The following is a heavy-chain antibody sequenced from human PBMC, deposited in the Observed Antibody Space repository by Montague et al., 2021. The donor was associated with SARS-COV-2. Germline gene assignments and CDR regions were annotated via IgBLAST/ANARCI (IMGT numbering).Heavy chain of an antibody. CDR3: ARRGRKLLPVATTIGGFDI. D-gene: IGHD5-12*01. Sequence: SETLSLTCAVYGGSFSTYYWAWIRQSPGKGLEWIGNIDHSGNTNHNPSLKSRVTISVDTSKNHFSLKLNSVTAADTAVYYCARRGRKLLPVATTIGGFDIWGQGTMVTVSS. CDR2: IDHSGNT. J-gene: IGHJ3*02. CDR1: GGSFSTYY. V-gene: IGHV4-34*01.